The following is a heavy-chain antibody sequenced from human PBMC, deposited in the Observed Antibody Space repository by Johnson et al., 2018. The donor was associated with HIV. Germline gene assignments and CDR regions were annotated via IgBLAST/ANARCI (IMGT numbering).Heavy chain of an antibody. J-gene: IGHJ3*02. CDR3: AIEDSAFDI. CDR1: GFTVSSDY. CDR2: IYSGGST. Sequence: VQLLDSVGGLIQPGGSLTLSCAASGFTVSSDYMSWVRHAPAKGLEWVSVIYSGGSTYYADSVKGRFTISRDNSKNTLYLQMNSLRAEDTAVYYCAIEDSAFDIWGQGTMVTVSS. V-gene: IGHV3-53*01.